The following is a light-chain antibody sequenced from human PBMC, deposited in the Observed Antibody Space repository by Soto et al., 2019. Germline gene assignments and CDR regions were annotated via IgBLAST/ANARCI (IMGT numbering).Light chain of an antibody. CDR1: QSVSSN. V-gene: IGKV3-15*01. CDR3: QQYDKWPRT. Sequence: EIVMTQSPATLSVSPGDRATLSCRASQSVSSNLAWYQQKPGQAPRLLIYGAATRATGIPARFSGSGSGTDLTLTISSLQSEDFAVYYCQQYDKWPRTFGQGTKVDI. CDR2: GAA. J-gene: IGKJ1*01.